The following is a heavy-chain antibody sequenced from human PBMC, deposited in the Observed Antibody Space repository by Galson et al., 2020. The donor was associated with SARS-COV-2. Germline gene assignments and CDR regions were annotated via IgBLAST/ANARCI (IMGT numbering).Heavy chain of an antibody. CDR2: INHRGST. Sequence: SETLSLTCAVYGGSFSDYYWSWIRQPPGRGLEWIGEINHRGSTSYNPSLESRVRISLDASKKQFSLKLSSVTAADSGVYYCARGTRDITMIVVVMTAVSCHFDLWGQGSLVTVSS. D-gene: IGHD3-22*01. V-gene: IGHV4-34*01. CDR1: GGSFSDYY. CDR3: ARGTRDITMIVVVMTAVSCHFDL. J-gene: IGHJ4*02.